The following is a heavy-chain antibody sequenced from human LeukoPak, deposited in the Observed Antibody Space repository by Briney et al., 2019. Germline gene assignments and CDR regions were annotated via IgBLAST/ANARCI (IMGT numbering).Heavy chain of an antibody. D-gene: IGHD3-3*01. CDR1: GFTFSSYA. V-gene: IGHV3-23*01. CDR2: ISSSGGST. CDR3: AKDAYYDFWSGYYPRFDP. J-gene: IGHJ5*02. Sequence: PGGSLRLSCAAPGFTFSSYAMSWVRQAPGKGLEWVSAISSSGGSTYYADSVKGRFTISRDNSKNTLYLQMNSLRAEDTAVYYCAKDAYYDFWSGYYPRFDPWGQGTLVTVSS.